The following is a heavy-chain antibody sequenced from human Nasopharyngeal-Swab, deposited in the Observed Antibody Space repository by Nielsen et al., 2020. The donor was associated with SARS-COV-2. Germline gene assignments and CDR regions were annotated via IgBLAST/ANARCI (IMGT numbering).Heavy chain of an antibody. V-gene: IGHV1-69*13. CDR2: IIPIFGTA. J-gene: IGHJ5*02. Sequence: SVKVSCKASGYTFTSYGISWVRQAPGQGLEWMGGIIPIFGTANYAQKFQGRVTITADESTSTAYMELSSLRSEDTAVYYCARAGWGSSGSNWFDPWGQGTLVTVSS. D-gene: IGHD3-22*01. CDR3: ARAGWGSSGSNWFDP. CDR1: GYTFTSYG.